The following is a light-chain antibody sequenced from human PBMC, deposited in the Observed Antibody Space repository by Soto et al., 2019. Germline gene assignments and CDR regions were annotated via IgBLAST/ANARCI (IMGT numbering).Light chain of an antibody. Sequence: ENLLTQSPGTLSLSPGEGATLSCSSSQSVGSNYLAWYQQKPGQAPRLLIYGASSRATGIPDRFSGSGSGTDFTLTISRLEPEDFAMYYCQQYAYSPLTFGGGTKVEIK. CDR3: QQYAYSPLT. CDR1: QSVGSNY. CDR2: GAS. J-gene: IGKJ4*01. V-gene: IGKV3-20*01.